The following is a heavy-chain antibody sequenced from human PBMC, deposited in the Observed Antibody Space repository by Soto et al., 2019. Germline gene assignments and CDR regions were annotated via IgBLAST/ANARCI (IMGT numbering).Heavy chain of an antibody. CDR3: ARSNAGSGNKMYYYYGMDV. CDR1: GYTFTGYY. D-gene: IGHD6-25*01. V-gene: IGHV1-2*04. J-gene: IGHJ6*02. Sequence: QVQLVQSGAEVKKPGASVKVSCKASGYTFTGYYMHWVRQAPGQGLEWMGWINPNSGGTNYAQKFQGWVTMTRDTSISTAYMELSRLRSDDTAVYYCARSNAGSGNKMYYYYGMDVWGQGTTVTVSS. CDR2: INPNSGGT.